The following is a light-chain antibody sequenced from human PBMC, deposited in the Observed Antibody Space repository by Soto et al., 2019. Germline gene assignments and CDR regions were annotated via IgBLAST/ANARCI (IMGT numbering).Light chain of an antibody. V-gene: IGKV2-24*01. J-gene: IGKJ1*01. CDR1: QSLVHSDGHTY. CDR3: MQCTHFPRT. Sequence: DIVLTQTPLSSPVTLGQPASISCRSSQSLVHSDGHTYLSWLQQRPGQPPRLLIYQISNRFSGVPDIFSGSGAGTDFTLKISRVEAEDVGVYYCMQCTHFPRTFGQGTKVEIK. CDR2: QIS.